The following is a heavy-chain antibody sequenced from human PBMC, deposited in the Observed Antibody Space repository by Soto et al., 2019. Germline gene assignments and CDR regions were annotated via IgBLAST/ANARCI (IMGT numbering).Heavy chain of an antibody. Sequence: GGPLRLSCSTSGFVFADYGLNWFRQAPGKGLEWVGFIRSVPYGGTTEYAASVKGRFTISVDVSKSIGYLHMNSLQTEDTAVYFCTRMDSGYAIFDDWGQGTLVTVSS. D-gene: IGHD5-12*01. J-gene: IGHJ4*02. CDR3: TRMDSGYAIFDD. CDR1: GFVFADYG. V-gene: IGHV3-49*03. CDR2: IRSVPYGGTT.